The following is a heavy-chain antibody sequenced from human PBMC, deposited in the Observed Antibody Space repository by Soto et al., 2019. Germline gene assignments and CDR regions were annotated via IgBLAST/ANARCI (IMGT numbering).Heavy chain of an antibody. J-gene: IGHJ4*02. CDR1: GFKFSIYS. CDR2: ITSDTKTI. CDR3: ARSVEGHFDY. V-gene: IGHV3-48*02. Sequence: EVQLVESGGALVQPGGSLRLSCAASGFKFSIYSMNWVRQAPGKGLEWSAYITSDTKTIKYGDSVKGRFTISRDNAKNSVYLQMNYLSDEDTAVYYCARSVEGHFDYWGQGTVVTVSS. D-gene: IGHD6-19*01.